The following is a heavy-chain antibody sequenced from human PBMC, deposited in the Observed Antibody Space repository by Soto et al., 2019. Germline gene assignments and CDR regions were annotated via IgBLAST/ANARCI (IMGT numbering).Heavy chain of an antibody. J-gene: IGHJ3*02. D-gene: IGHD3-22*01. Sequence: GGSLRLSCAASGFTVSSNYMSWVRQAPGKGLEWVSVIYSGGSTYYADSVKGRFTISRDNSKNTLYLQMNSLRAEDTAVYYCASLYYYDSSGFRKDAFEIWGQGTMVTVSS. CDR1: GFTVSSNY. V-gene: IGHV3-66*01. CDR3: ASLYYYDSSGFRKDAFEI. CDR2: IYSGGST.